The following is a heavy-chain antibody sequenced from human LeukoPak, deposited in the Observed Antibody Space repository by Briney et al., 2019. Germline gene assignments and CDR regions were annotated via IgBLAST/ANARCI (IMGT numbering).Heavy chain of an antibody. V-gene: IGHV3-23*01. Sequence: GGSLRLSCAASGFTSNKYAMSWVRQSPGKGLEWVSAIGRSGANSYYATSVKGRFSVSRDNTKNTFHLQMNSLRAEDTAIYYCAKLQTAVVPAATLGFDSWGQGTLVTVSS. CDR3: AKLQTAVVPAATLGFDS. CDR1: GFTSNKYA. CDR2: IGRSGANS. D-gene: IGHD2-2*01. J-gene: IGHJ4*02.